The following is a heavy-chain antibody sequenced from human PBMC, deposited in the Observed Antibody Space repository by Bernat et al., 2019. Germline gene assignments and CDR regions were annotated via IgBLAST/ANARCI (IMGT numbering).Heavy chain of an antibody. J-gene: IGHJ4*02. CDR3: ARDHYYSSGTYLDY. CDR1: GFTFSNYA. V-gene: IGHV3-30*01. CDR2: ISNDGNNK. Sequence: QVQLVESGGGVVQPGRSLRLSCAASGFTFSNYAIHWVRQAPGKGLEWVAVISNDGNNKYYADSVKGRFTISRDNSQNTLYLQMNGLRAEDTAVYYCARDHYYSSGTYLDYWGQGTLVTVSS. D-gene: IGHD3-10*01.